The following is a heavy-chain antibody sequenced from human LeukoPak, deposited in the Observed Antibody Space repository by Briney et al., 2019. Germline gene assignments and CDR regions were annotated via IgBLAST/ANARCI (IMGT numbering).Heavy chain of an antibody. CDR1: GFTFSSYW. CDR3: VRGSNDWIGMDV. Sequence: GGSLRLSCAASGFTFSSYWMHWVRQTPGKGLVCVSRINSAGSSTDYAVSVKGRFTISRDNAKNTLYLQMNSLRAEDMAVYYCVRGSNDWIGMDVWGQGTTVTVSS. D-gene: IGHD3-9*01. V-gene: IGHV3-74*01. J-gene: IGHJ6*02. CDR2: INSAGSST.